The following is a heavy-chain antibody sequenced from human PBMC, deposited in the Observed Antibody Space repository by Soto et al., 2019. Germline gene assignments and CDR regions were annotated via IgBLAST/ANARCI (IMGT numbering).Heavy chain of an antibody. D-gene: IGHD3-22*01. CDR2: ISDGGST. V-gene: IGHV4-59*01. CDR3: AITRLYDSIDYHRDGFDI. J-gene: IGHJ3*02. CDR1: GGSIYTYY. Sequence: PSETLSLTCNVSGGSIYTYYWNWIRQSPGKGLEWIGYISDGGSTNYNPSLKSRVTISVDTSKKQVSLKLSSVSASDTAVYYCAITRLYDSIDYHRDGFDIWGQGTMVTVSS.